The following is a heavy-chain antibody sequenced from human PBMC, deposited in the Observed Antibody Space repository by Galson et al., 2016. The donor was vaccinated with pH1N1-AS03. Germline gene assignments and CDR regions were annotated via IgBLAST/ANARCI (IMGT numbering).Heavy chain of an antibody. CDR3: ARAYYGDFAGWFDP. CDR1: GFSLSTSGVG. V-gene: IGHV2-5*01. J-gene: IGHJ5*02. CDR2: IYWNEDI. Sequence: PALVKPTQTLTLTCTFSGFSLSTSGVGVGWIRQAPGKALEWLAIIYWNEDIRYSPSLRNRLTITKDTSKSQVVLTMTNMDPVDTATYFCARAYYGDFAGWFDPWGQGTLVTVAS. D-gene: IGHD4-17*01.